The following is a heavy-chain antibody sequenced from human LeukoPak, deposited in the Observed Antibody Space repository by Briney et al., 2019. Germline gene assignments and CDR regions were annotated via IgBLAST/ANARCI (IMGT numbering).Heavy chain of an antibody. CDR2: ISSDGSST. Sequence: PGGSLRLSCAASGFTFSSYGMHWVRQAPGKGLVWVSRISSDGSSTSYADSVKGRFTISRDNAKNTLYLQMNSLRAEDTAVYYCARAYYYDSSGYYYDYFDYWGQRTLVTVSS. V-gene: IGHV3-74*01. CDR1: GFTFSSYG. CDR3: ARAYYYDSSGYYYDYFDY. D-gene: IGHD3-22*01. J-gene: IGHJ4*02.